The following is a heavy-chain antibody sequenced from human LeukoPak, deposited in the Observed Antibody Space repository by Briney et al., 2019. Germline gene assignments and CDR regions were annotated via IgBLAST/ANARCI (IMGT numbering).Heavy chain of an antibody. V-gene: IGHV3-23*01. CDR1: GFTFSSYD. CDR2: ISGSGGST. J-gene: IGHJ3*02. CDR3: ATASRLSYDTFDI. D-gene: IGHD2/OR15-2a*01. Sequence: GGSLRLSCAASGFTFSSYDMSWVRQAPGKGLEWVSAISGSGGSTYYADSVKGRFTISRDNFKNTLYLQMNSLRAEDTAVYYCATASRLSYDTFDIWGQGTVVTVSS.